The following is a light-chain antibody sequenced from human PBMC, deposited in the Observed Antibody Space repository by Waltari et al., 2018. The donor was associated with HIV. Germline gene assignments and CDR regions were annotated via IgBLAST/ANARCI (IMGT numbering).Light chain of an antibody. J-gene: IGLJ2*01. Sequence: SYDLTQAPSLSVSPGQAAKILCSGFNLSNNYVSWYQQKPGQSPILLIFQVRKRPSGIPERFSGSSSGNTATLTISGTQSVDEADYFCQAWGNNTVVFGGGTKLTVL. CDR2: QVR. CDR1: NLSNNY. CDR3: QAWGNNTVV. V-gene: IGLV3-1*01.